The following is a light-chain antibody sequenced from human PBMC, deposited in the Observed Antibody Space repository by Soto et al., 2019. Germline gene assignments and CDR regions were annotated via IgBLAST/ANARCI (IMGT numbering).Light chain of an antibody. CDR1: QTVSTTS. Sequence: GLTRFPATRPCPPGKDATSSSGPIQTVSTTSLTWYQHKPGQAPRLLIFGASKRATGIPDRFSGSGSGRDFTLTISGLEPEDFAVYYCQQYGSSPLISFGQGTRLEIK. V-gene: IGKV3-20*01. CDR3: QQYGSSPLIS. J-gene: IGKJ5*01. CDR2: GAS.